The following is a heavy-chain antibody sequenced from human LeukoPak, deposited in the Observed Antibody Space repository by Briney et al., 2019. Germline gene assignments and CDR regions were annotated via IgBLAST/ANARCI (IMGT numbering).Heavy chain of an antibody. CDR3: AREGGDSSGYFFDY. D-gene: IGHD3-22*01. Sequence: GASVKVSCKASGYTFTSYGISWVRQAPGQGLEWVGWINPNSGGTNYAQKFQGRVTMTRDTSISTAYMELSRLRSDDTAVYYCAREGGDSSGYFFDYWGQGTLVTVSS. J-gene: IGHJ4*02. CDR2: INPNSGGT. CDR1: GYTFTSYG. V-gene: IGHV1-2*02.